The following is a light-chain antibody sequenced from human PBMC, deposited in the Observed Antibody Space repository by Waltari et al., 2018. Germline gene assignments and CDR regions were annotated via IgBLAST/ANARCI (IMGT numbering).Light chain of an antibody. J-gene: IGLJ1*01. CDR2: DVS. Sequence: QSALTQPRSVSGSPGQSVTISCAGTNSDVGGYNYVSWYQQHPGKAPKIIIHDVSLRPSGDPARFSGSKSGNTASLTISGLQAEDEADYYCCSHAGSYTTVFGTGTKVTVL. CDR3: CSHAGSYTTV. V-gene: IGLV2-11*01. CDR1: NSDVGGYNY.